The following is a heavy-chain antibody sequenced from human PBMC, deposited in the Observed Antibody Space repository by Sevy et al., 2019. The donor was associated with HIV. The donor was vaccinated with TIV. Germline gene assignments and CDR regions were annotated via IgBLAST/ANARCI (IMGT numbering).Heavy chain of an antibody. CDR2: LSFGCGKI. CDR1: GFDFSIYS. Sequence: GGSLRLSCAASGFDFSIYSRSRVRQAPGKGLEWVSTLSFGCGKINYADSVKGRFTISRDNSKSSVYLQMNNMRVEDTAVYYCAREGCTKPHDYWGQGTLVTVSS. V-gene: IGHV3-23*01. J-gene: IGHJ4*02. CDR3: AREGCTKPHDY. D-gene: IGHD2-8*01.